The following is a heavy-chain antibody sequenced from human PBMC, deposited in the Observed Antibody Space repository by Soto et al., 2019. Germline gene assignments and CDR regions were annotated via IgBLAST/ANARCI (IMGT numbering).Heavy chain of an antibody. J-gene: IGHJ4*02. V-gene: IGHV4-61*01. Sequence: SETLSLTCTVSGGSVSSGTYYWSWIRQPPGKGLEYIGYIYYSGNTNYNPSLKSRVTISVDTSKNQFSLKLSSVTAADTAVYWCAREDGDFGFVDFWGQGTLVTVSS. CDR3: AREDGDFGFVDF. D-gene: IGHD4-17*01. CDR2: IYYSGNT. CDR1: GGSVSSGTYY.